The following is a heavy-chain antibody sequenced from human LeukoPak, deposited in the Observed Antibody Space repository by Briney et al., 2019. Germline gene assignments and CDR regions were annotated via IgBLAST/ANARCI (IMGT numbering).Heavy chain of an antibody. Sequence: GGSLRLSCAASGFTFSSYSMNWVRQAPGKGLEWVSYISSSSSTIYYADSVKGRFTISRDNAKKSLYLQMNSLRAEDTAVYYCARDEKTYYDILTGYYVYWGQGTLVTVSS. V-gene: IGHV3-48*01. CDR2: ISSSSSTI. D-gene: IGHD3-9*01. CDR1: GFTFSSYS. CDR3: ARDEKTYYDILTGYYVY. J-gene: IGHJ4*02.